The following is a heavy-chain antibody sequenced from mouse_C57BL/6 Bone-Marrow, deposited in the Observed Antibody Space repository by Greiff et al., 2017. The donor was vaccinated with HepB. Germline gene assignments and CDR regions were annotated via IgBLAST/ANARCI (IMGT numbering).Heavy chain of an antibody. V-gene: IGHV5-4*01. Sequence: EVKLVESGGGLVKPGGSLKLSCAASGFTFSSYAMSWVRQTPEKRLEWVATISDGGSYTYYPDNVKGRFTISRDNAKNNLYLQMSHLKSEDTAMYYCARDRPLAYYSPYWGQGTLVTVSA. D-gene: IGHD2-12*01. J-gene: IGHJ3*01. CDR2: ISDGGSYT. CDR1: GFTFSSYA. CDR3: ARDRPLAYYSPY.